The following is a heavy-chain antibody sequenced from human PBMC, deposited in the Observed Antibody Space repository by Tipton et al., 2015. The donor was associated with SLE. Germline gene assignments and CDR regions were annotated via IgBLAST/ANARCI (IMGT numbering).Heavy chain of an antibody. V-gene: IGHV4-59*06. CDR3: AREVITITDSDAFDI. D-gene: IGHD2-21*01. J-gene: IGHJ3*02. Sequence: TLSLTCTVSGGSITNYYWGWVRQPAGKGLEWIGYIYYSGSAFYNPSLKSRVTMSVDTSKNQFFMRLSSATAADTAVYYCAREVITITDSDAFDIWGQGTMVTVSS. CDR1: GGSITNYY. CDR2: IYYSGSA.